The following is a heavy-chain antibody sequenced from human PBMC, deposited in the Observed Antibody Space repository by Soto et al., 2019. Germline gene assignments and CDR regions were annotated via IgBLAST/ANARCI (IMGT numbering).Heavy chain of an antibody. Sequence: KPSETLSLTCTVSGGSISSYYWSWIRQPPGKGLEWIGYIYYSGSTNYNPSLKSRFTISVDTSKNQFSLKLSSVTAADTAVYYCVRGGSSAGQRDTLSWDQGTLVSSPQ. CDR2: IYYSGST. D-gene: IGHD6-19*01. J-gene: IGHJ1*01. V-gene: IGHV4-59*01. CDR1: GGSISSYY. CDR3: VRGGSSAGQRDTLS.